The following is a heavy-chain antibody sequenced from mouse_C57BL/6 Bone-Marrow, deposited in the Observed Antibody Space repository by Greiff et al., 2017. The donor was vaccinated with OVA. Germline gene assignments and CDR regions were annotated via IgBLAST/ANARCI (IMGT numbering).Heavy chain of an antibody. V-gene: IGHV5-2*01. CDR3: ARHNGNWYFDV. CDR1: EYEFPSHD. J-gene: IGHJ1*03. CDR2: INSDGGST. Sequence: EVMLVESGGGLVQPGESLKLSCESNEYEFPSHDMSWVRKPPAQRLELVAAINSDGGSTYYPDTMERRFIISRDNTKKTLYLQMSSLRSEDTALYYCARHNGNWYFDVWGTGTTVTVSS. D-gene: IGHD2-1*01.